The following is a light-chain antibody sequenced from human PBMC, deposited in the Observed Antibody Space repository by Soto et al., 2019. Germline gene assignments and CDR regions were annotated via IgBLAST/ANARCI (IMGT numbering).Light chain of an antibody. J-gene: IGKJ4*01. CDR2: DAS. CDR1: QSISSW. V-gene: IGKV1-5*01. Sequence: RVKLSPAALSASVGDRVTITCRASQSISSWLAWYQQKPGKAPKLLIYDASSLESGVPSRFSGSGSGTEFTLTISSLQPDDFATYYCQQYNSYSVLTFGGGSNVDIK. CDR3: QQYNSYSVLT.